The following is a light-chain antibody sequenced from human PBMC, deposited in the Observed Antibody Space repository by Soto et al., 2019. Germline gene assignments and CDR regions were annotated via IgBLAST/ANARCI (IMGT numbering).Light chain of an antibody. V-gene: IGLV1-44*01. J-gene: IGLJ2*01. CDR2: RNN. CDR3: AVWDDNLRAVV. CDR1: SSNIGRNT. Sequence: QSGLTQPPSASGTPGQRITISCSGSSSNIGRNTINWYQYLPGTAPKVLIYRNNHRPSGVPDRFSGSQSGPSASLAIDGLQSEDEAEYYCAVWDDNLRAVVFGGGTKLTVL.